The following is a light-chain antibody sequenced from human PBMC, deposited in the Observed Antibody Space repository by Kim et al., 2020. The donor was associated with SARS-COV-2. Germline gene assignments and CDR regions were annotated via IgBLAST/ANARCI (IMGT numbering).Light chain of an antibody. CDR2: GAS. V-gene: IGKV3-20*01. CDR3: QQYSSSPAT. Sequence: SPGERAPLSCRASQSFSSNYLAWYQQKPGQAPRLLIYGASSRATGIPDRFSGSGSGTDFTLTITRLEPEDFAVYYCQQYSSSPATFGQGTKVDIK. CDR1: QSFSSNY. J-gene: IGKJ1*01.